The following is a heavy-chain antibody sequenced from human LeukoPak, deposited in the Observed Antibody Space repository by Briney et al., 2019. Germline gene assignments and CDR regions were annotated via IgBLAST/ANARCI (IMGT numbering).Heavy chain of an antibody. CDR2: FDPEDGET. Sequence: ASVKVSCKASGYTFTSYYMHWVRQAPGKGLEWMGGFDPEDGETIYAQKFQGRVTMTEDTSTDTAYMELSSLRSEDTAVYYCATHPRPLYFTIFAGQVVWGQGTTVTVSS. V-gene: IGHV1-24*01. CDR1: GYTFTSYY. J-gene: IGHJ6*02. CDR3: ATHPRPLYFTIFAGQVV. D-gene: IGHD3-3*01.